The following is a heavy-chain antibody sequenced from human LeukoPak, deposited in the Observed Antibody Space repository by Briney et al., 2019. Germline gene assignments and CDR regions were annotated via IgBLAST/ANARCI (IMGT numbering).Heavy chain of an antibody. CDR1: GGSISSSSYY. V-gene: IGHV4-39*01. Sequence: PSETLSLTCTVSGGSISSSSYYWGWIRQPPGKGLEWIGSIYYSGSTYYNPSLKSRVTISVDTSKNQFSLKLSSVTAADTAVYYCARHFPGRDGYEGNFDYWGQGTLVTVSS. J-gene: IGHJ4*02. CDR2: IYYSGST. CDR3: ARHFPGRDGYEGNFDY. D-gene: IGHD5-24*01.